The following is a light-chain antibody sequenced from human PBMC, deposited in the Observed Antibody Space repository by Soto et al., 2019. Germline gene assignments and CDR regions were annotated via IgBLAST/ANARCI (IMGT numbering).Light chain of an antibody. CDR1: SSDVGGYNY. Sequence: QSVLTQPPSASGSPGQSVAISCTGTSSDVGGYNYLSWYQQHPGKAPKLMIYEVNKRPSGVPDRFSGSKSGNTASLTVSGLQAEDEDDYYCSSYAGSSNVFGTGTKLTVL. CDR2: EVN. V-gene: IGLV2-8*01. CDR3: SSYAGSSNV. J-gene: IGLJ1*01.